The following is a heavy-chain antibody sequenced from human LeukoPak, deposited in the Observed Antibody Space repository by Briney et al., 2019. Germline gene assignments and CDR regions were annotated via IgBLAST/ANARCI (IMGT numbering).Heavy chain of an antibody. Sequence: GGSLRLSCAASGFTFSSYSMNWVRQAPGKGLEWVSYISSSSSTIYYADSVKGRFTISRDNAKNSLYLQMNSLRAEDTAVYYCARDRYEASAFDIWAKGQWSPSLQ. CDR3: ARDRYEASAFDI. V-gene: IGHV3-48*04. CDR1: GFTFSSYS. D-gene: IGHD1-14*01. J-gene: IGHJ3*02. CDR2: ISSSSSTI.